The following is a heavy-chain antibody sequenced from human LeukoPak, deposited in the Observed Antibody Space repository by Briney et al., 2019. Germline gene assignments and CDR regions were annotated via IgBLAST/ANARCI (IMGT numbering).Heavy chain of an antibody. CDR3: AKDRGPYVGIANNWFDH. CDR1: VCTFNMYA. Sequence: ALTLSCASSVCTFNMYAINSVRQAPGKGLEWVSPINGYGDTAHYADSVRGRFTISRDNSKNTVYLQMNSLRADDTAVYYCAKDRGPYVGIANNWFDHWGQGTLVTVSS. D-gene: IGHD3-10*02. CDR2: INGYGDTA. V-gene: IGHV3-23*01. J-gene: IGHJ5*02.